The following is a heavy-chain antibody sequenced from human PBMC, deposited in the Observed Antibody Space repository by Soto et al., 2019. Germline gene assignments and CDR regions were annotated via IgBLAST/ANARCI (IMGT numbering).Heavy chain of an antibody. J-gene: IGHJ2*01. D-gene: IGHD2-8*01. CDR3: ARGMGRYFDL. CDR1: GGSMRSGSYY. CDR2: IYYSGSA. Sequence: QVRLQESGPGLVKPSQTLSLTCTVSGGSMRSGSYYWSWVRQHPGKGLEWIGYIYYSGSAYYNPSLQSRVTISVDTSMNQFSLRLTSVSAADTAVYFCARGMGRYFDLWGRGTLVTVFS. V-gene: IGHV4-31*03.